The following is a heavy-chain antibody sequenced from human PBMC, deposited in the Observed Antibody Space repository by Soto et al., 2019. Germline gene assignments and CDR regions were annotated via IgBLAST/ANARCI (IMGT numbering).Heavy chain of an antibody. V-gene: IGHV3-33*03. D-gene: IGHD5-18*01. J-gene: IGHJ4*02. Sequence: QVQLVESGGGVVQPGRSLRLSCAASGFTFSSYGMHWVRQAPGKGLEWVAVIWYDGSNKYYADSLKGRFTISRDNSKNSLYLQMNSLRTEDTALYYCAKDSTRRPYSYGLGVYYWGQGTLVTVSS. CDR2: IWYDGSNK. CDR3: AKDSTRRPYSYGLGVYY. CDR1: GFTFSSYG.